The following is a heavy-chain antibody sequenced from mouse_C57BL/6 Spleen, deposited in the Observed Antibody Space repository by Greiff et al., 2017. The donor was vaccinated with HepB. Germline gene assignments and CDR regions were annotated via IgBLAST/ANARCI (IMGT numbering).Heavy chain of an antibody. CDR1: GYSITSGYY. CDR2: ISYDGSN. V-gene: IGHV3-6*01. CDR3: AREGMYYFDY. Sequence: EVQLQESGPGLVKPSQSLSLTCSVTGYSITSGYYWNWIRQFPGNTLEWMGYISYDGSNNYNPSLKNRISITRDTSKNQFFLKLNSVTTEDTATYYCAREGMYYFDYWGQGTTLTVSS. J-gene: IGHJ2*01.